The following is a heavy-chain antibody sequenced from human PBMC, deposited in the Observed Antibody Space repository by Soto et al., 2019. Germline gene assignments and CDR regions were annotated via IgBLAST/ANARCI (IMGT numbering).Heavy chain of an antibody. CDR3: AHRRRYNSTWYMGFDY. CDR1: GFSLSTSGVG. V-gene: IGHV2-5*02. D-gene: IGHD6-13*01. Sequence: QITLKESGPTLVKPTQTLTLTCTFSGFSLSTSGVGVGWVRQPPGKALEWLTLVYWDDDKRYSPSLKSRLTITKYTSKNQGVLTMTNIDPMDTATYYCAHRRRYNSTWYMGFDYWGQGTLVTVSS. CDR2: VYWDDDK. J-gene: IGHJ4*02.